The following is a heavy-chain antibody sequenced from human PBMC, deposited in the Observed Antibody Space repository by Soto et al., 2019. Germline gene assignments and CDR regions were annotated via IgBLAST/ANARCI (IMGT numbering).Heavy chain of an antibody. CDR3: VTYFGYISGR. D-gene: IGHD5-18*01. J-gene: IGHJ4*02. CDR1: GFTLSDHY. V-gene: IGHV3-72*01. Sequence: EVQLVESGGGLVQPGGSLRLSCEGSGFTLSDHYMDWVRQAPGKGLEWVGRSRNRGNNYVTEYAASVKGRFTISRDDSKNSVHLQMNSMKTEDTARYHCVTYFGYISGRWGQGTLVTVAS. CDR2: SRNRGNNYVT.